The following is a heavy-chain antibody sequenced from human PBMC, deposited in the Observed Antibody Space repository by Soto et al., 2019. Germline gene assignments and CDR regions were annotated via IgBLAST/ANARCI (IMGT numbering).Heavy chain of an antibody. CDR2: IYYSGST. V-gene: IGHV4-30-4*01. J-gene: IGHJ4*02. Sequence: SETLALTCTVSGGSISSGDYYWSWIRQPPGKGLEWIGYIYYSGSTYYNPSLKSRVTISVDTSKNQFSLKLSSVTAADTAVYYCAREMIQLWKYYFDYWGEGTLVTVSS. CDR3: AREMIQLWKYYFDY. CDR1: GGSISSGDYY. D-gene: IGHD5-18*01.